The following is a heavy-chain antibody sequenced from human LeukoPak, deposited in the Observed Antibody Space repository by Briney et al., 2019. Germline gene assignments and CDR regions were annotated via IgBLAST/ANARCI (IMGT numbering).Heavy chain of an antibody. Sequence: GGSLRLSCAASGFTFSSYSMNWVRQAPGKGLEWVSSITSSSSYIYYADSVKGRFTISRANAKNTLYLQMNSLRAEDTAVYYCARVYYYDSSGYYYEPLKDAFDIWGQGTMVTVSS. CDR2: ITSSSSYI. D-gene: IGHD3-22*01. J-gene: IGHJ3*02. CDR3: ARVYYYDSSGYYYEPLKDAFDI. CDR1: GFTFSSYS. V-gene: IGHV3-21*01.